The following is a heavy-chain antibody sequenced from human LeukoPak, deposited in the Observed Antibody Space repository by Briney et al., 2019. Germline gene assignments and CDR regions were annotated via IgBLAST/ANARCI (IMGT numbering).Heavy chain of an antibody. V-gene: IGHV6-1*01. CDR1: GDSVSSNSAA. Sequence: SQTLSLTCAISGDSVSSNSAAWNWIRQSPSRGLELLGRTYYRSKGDNDYSVSVKSRITINPDKSKSQFSLQLNSVTPEDTAVYYCAIEERLRYFDWLLSKFDPWGQETLVSVSS. CDR2: TYYRSKGDN. D-gene: IGHD3-9*01. J-gene: IGHJ5*02. CDR3: AIEERLRYFDWLLSKFDP.